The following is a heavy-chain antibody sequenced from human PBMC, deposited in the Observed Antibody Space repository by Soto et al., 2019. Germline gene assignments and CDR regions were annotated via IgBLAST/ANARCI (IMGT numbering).Heavy chain of an antibody. CDR2: IYYSGST. J-gene: IGHJ5*02. D-gene: IGHD3-22*01. Sequence: SETLSLTCNVSCGSISSGGHYWSWIRQQPGKGLEWIGYIYYSGSTYYNPSLTSRLTISVDTSKNQFSLTLSSVTAADTAVYYCARQGTMIVVVINWFDPWGQGTLVTVSS. V-gene: IGHV4-31*03. CDR3: ARQGTMIVVVINWFDP. CDR1: CGSISSGGHY.